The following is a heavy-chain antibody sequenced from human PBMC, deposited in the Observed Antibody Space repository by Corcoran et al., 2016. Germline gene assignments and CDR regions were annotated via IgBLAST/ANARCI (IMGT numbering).Heavy chain of an antibody. Sequence: EVQLVESGGDLVQPGGSLRLSCTASGFTFSNYWVSWLRQAPGKGLEWVAHIKQDGSEKYYVDSVRGRFTISRDNAENSLYLQMNSRRAEDTAVFYCASWGVDASGEVWGQVTTVTVS. CDR3: ASWGVDASGEV. CDR2: IKQDGSEK. CDR1: GFTFSNYW. J-gene: IGHJ6*02. D-gene: IGHD3-10*01. V-gene: IGHV3-7*01.